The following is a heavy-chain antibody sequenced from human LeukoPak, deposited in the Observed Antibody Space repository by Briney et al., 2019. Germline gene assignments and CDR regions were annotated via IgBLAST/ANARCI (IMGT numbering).Heavy chain of an antibody. CDR2: FSSSATTI. J-gene: IGHJ4*02. Sequence: PGGSLRLSCAASGVTFSRYEMNWGGQAPGKGVGGVSDFSSSATTISYADSVNGRFTISTDNAKTSLYLQMNSLRAEDTAVYYCARYDFWSGYSYYFDYWGQGTLVTVSS. CDR1: GVTFSRYE. CDR3: ARYDFWSGYSYYFDY. V-gene: IGHV3-48*03. D-gene: IGHD3-3*01.